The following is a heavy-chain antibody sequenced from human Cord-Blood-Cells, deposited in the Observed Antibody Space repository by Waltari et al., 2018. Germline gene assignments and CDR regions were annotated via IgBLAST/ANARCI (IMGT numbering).Heavy chain of an antibody. CDR3: AKANDILTGYSDY. D-gene: IGHD3-9*01. CDR2: ISGSGGST. Sequence: TFSSYAMSWVRQAPGKGLEWVSAISGSGGSTYYADSVKGRFTISRDNSKNTLYLQMNSLRAEDTAVYYCAKANDILTGYSDYWGQGTLVTVSS. CDR1: TFSSYA. J-gene: IGHJ4*02. V-gene: IGHV3-23*01.